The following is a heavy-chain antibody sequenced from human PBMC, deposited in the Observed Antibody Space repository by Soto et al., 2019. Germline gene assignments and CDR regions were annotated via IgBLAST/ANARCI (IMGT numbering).Heavy chain of an antibody. D-gene: IGHD3-9*01. J-gene: IGHJ4*02. CDR2: IYYSGST. V-gene: IGHV4-59*08. Sequence: GVRGPPGKGLEWIGYIYYSGSTNYNPSLKSRVTISVDTSKNQFSLKLSSVTAADTAVYYCARHKDDILTAFDYWGQGTLVTVSS. CDR3: ARHKDDILTAFDY.